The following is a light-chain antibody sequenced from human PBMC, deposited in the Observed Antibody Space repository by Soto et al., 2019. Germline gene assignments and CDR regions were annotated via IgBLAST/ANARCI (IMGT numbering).Light chain of an antibody. Sequence: QSVLTQTTSVSGTPGQRVNISCSGSSSNIGRNYVYWYHQFPGTAPKLLIYRDNERPSGVPDRFSGSKSGTSASLAISGLRSGDEADYHCATWDDSLGGPVFGGWTKVTVL. V-gene: IGLV1-47*01. CDR2: RDN. CDR3: ATWDDSLGGPV. CDR1: SSNIGRNY. J-gene: IGLJ2*01.